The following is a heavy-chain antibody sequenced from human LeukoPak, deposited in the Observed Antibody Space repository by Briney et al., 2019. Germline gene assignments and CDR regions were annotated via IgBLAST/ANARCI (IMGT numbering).Heavy chain of an antibody. CDR2: MNPNSGDT. Sequence: ASVKVSCKASVYTFTNFYIHWVRQAPGQGLEWMGWMNPNSGDTSYAREFQDRVTMTRDTSLSTAYMELSRLRSDDTAVYYCARRIVVVVAAANDAFDIWGQGTMVTVSS. V-gene: IGHV1-2*02. CDR3: ARRIVVVVAAANDAFDI. J-gene: IGHJ3*02. CDR1: VYTFTNFY. D-gene: IGHD2-15*01.